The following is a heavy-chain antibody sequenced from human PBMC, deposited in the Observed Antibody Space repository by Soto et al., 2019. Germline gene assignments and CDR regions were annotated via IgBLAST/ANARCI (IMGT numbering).Heavy chain of an antibody. J-gene: IGHJ4*02. V-gene: IGHV4-59*11. Sequence: SETLSLTCTVSGGSISNHYWSWIRQPPGKGLEWIGYVFYSGNTNYNPSLKRRVAISVDRSKNQFSLKLNSVTATDTAVYYCARAIDFWAGSFDRWGQGTLVTVSS. CDR3: ARAIDFWAGSFDR. D-gene: IGHD3-3*01. CDR2: VFYSGNT. CDR1: GGSISNHY.